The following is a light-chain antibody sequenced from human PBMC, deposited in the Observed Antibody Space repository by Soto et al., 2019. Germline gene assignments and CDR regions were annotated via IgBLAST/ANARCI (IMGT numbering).Light chain of an antibody. J-gene: IGLJ2*01. V-gene: IGLV2-14*01. CDR1: SSDVGGYKY. CDR2: DVS. CDR3: ISFTSSATLV. Sequence: QSALTQPASVSGSPGQSITISCTGTSSDVGGYKYVSWYQHHPGKAPELMIYDVSNRPSGVSTRFSGSKSGNTASLTISGLQAEDESVYYCISFTSSATLVFGGGTKLTVL.